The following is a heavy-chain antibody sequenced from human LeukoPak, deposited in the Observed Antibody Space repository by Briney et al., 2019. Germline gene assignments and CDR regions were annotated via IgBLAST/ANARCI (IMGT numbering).Heavy chain of an antibody. Sequence: ASVKVSCKASGYTFTGYYIHWVRQAPGQGLEYMGWINPNNGGTNYAQKFQGRVTMTRDTSLSAAYMELSRLTSDDTAVYYCARDGLYYGQFDYWGQGVLVTVSS. V-gene: IGHV1-2*02. CDR2: INPNNGGT. CDR3: ARDGLYYGQFDY. CDR1: GYTFTGYY. D-gene: IGHD3-10*01. J-gene: IGHJ4*02.